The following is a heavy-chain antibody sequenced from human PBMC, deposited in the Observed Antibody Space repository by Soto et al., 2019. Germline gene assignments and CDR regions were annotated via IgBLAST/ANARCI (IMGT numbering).Heavy chain of an antibody. CDR2: IYYSENT. CDR3: ATHPPYGPLDH. CDR1: GGSICSYY. J-gene: IGHJ4*02. V-gene: IGHV4-59*08. D-gene: IGHD4-17*01. Sequence: PSETLSLTCAVSGGSICSYYGSWIRQPPGKGLEWIGYIYYSENTNYNPSLKSRVTISVDTSKNQFSLRLTSVTAADTAVYYCATHPPYGPLDHWGQGTLVTVSS.